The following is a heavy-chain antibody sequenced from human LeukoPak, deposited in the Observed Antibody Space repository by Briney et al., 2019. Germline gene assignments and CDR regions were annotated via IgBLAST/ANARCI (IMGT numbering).Heavy chain of an antibody. CDR2: ISSSSSYI. D-gene: IGHD2-2*01. J-gene: IGHJ4*02. V-gene: IGHV3-21*01. CDR3: ARDTMTYLFDY. CDR1: GFTFSSYS. Sequence: GSLRLSCAASGFTFSSYSMNWVHQAPGKGLEWVSSISSSSSYIYYADSVKGRFTISRDNAKNSLYLQMNSLRAEDTAVYYCARDTMTYLFDYWGQGTLVTVSS.